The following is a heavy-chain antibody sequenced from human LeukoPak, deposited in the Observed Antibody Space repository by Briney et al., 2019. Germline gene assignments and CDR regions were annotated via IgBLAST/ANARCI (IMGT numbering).Heavy chain of an antibody. V-gene: IGHV1-2*02. CDR2: LNPNSGGT. CDR1: GGTFSSYA. J-gene: IGHJ4*02. D-gene: IGHD5-18*01. Sequence: ASVKVSCKASGGTFSSYAISWMRQAPGQGLEWMRWLNPNSGGTKYAEKFQGRVTMTRDTSIRTVYMELNRLTSDDTAIYYCVRDGYSGSYGYDYWGQGTLVTVSS. CDR3: VRDGYSGSYGYDY.